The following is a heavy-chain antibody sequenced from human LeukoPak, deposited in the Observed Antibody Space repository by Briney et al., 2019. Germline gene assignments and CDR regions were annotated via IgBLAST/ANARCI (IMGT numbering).Heavy chain of an antibody. Sequence: GGSLRLSCAASGFTFSSYEMNWVRQAPGKGLEWVSYISSSGSTIYYADSVKGRFTISRDNAKNSLYLQMNSLRAEDTAVYYCARAPYGSGPYYYMDVWGKGTTVTISS. D-gene: IGHD3-10*01. J-gene: IGHJ6*03. CDR2: ISSSGSTI. V-gene: IGHV3-48*03. CDR3: ARAPYGSGPYYYMDV. CDR1: GFTFSSYE.